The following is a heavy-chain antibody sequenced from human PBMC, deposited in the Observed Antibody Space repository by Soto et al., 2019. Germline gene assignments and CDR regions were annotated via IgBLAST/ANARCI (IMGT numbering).Heavy chain of an antibody. CDR2: IYYSGST. V-gene: IGHV4-39*01. CDR1: GGSISSSSYY. Sequence: SETLSLTCTVSGGSISSSSYYCGWIRQPPGKGLEWIVSIYYSGSTYYNPSRKNRVTISVDTSKNQSSLKLSSVTAADTAVYYCARSQLFYYYYGMDVWGQGTTVTVSS. CDR3: ARSQLFYYYYGMDV. D-gene: IGHD6-13*01. J-gene: IGHJ6*02.